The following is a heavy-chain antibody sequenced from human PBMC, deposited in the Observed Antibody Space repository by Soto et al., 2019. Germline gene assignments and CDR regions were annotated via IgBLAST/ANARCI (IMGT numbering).Heavy chain of an antibody. CDR2: INSDGSST. CDR3: ARDPLWFGELSSFDY. D-gene: IGHD3-10*01. V-gene: IGHV3-74*01. CDR1: GFTFSSYW. J-gene: IGHJ4*02. Sequence: GGSLRLSCAASGFTFSSYWMHWVRQAPGKGLVWVSRINSDGSSTSYADSVKGRFTISRDNAKNTLYLQMNSLTYEDTAVYYCARDPLWFGELSSFDYWGQGTLVTVSS.